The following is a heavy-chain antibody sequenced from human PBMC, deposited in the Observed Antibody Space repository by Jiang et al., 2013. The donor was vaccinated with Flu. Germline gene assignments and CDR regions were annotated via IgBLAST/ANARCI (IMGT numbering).Heavy chain of an antibody. D-gene: IGHD3-3*01. CDR1: GYSFTSYW. CDR3: ARPGEPGILEWLLHD. V-gene: IGHV5-10-1*01. J-gene: IGHJ4*02. CDR2: IDPSDSYT. Sequence: AEVKKPGESLRISCKGSGYSFTSYWISWVHQMPGKGLEWMGRIDPSDSYTNYSPSFQGHVTISADKSISTAYLQWSSLKASDTAMYYCARPGEPGILEWLLHDWGQGTLVTVSS.